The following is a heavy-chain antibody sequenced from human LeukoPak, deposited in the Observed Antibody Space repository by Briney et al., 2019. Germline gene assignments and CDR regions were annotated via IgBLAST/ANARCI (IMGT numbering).Heavy chain of an antibody. V-gene: IGHV4-39*07. Sequence: SETLSLTCTVSGGSISSSSYYWGWIRQPPGKGLEWIGSIYYSGSTYYNPSLKSRVTISVDTSKNQFSLKLSSVTAADTAVYYCARAPFSGYVLFSEQTPYYFDYWGQGTLVTVSS. J-gene: IGHJ4*02. D-gene: IGHD5-12*01. CDR2: IYYSGST. CDR3: ARAPFSGYVLFSEQTPYYFDY. CDR1: GGSISSSSYY.